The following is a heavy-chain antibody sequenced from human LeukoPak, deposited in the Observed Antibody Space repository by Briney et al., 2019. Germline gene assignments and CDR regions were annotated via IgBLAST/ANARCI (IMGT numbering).Heavy chain of an antibody. CDR1: GFTFSSYG. CDR3: AKDVSQAAGTDD. V-gene: IGHV3-33*06. J-gene: IGHJ4*02. Sequence: GRSLRLSCAASGFTFSSYGMHWVRQAPGKGLEWVAVIWYDGSNKYYADSVKGRFTISRDNSKNTLYLQMNSLRAEDTAVYYCAKDVSQAAGTDDWGQGTLVTVSS. D-gene: IGHD6-13*01. CDR2: IWYDGSNK.